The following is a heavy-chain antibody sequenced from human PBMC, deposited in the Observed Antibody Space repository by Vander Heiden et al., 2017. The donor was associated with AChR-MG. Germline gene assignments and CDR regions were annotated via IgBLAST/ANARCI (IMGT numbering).Heavy chain of an antibody. Sequence: QLQLQESGPGLVKPSETLSLTCTVSGGSISSSSYFWGWIRQPPGKGLEWIGSIYYSGSTYYNPSLKSRVTISVDTSKNQFSLKLSSVTAADTAVYYCASDKGDYYDYVWGSYRKDNWFDPWGQGTLVTVSS. J-gene: IGHJ5*02. CDR3: ASDKGDYYDYVWGSYRKDNWFDP. CDR1: GGSISSSSYF. V-gene: IGHV4-39*01. CDR2: IYYSGST. D-gene: IGHD3-16*02.